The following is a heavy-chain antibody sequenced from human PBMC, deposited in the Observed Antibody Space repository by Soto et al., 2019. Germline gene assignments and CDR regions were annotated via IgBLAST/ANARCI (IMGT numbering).Heavy chain of an antibody. J-gene: IGHJ5*02. D-gene: IGHD4-17*01. CDR2: MNPNGGNT. CDR3: ARGVKYGAYSRWFAP. CDR1: GNTFTSYD. V-gene: IGHV1-8*01. Sequence: QVQLVQSGAEVKKPGASVKVSCKASGNTFTSYDINWVRQATGQGLEYLGWMNPNGGNTAYVQKFQGRVTMTWDTSITTAYMELSSLRSEDTAVYFCARGVKYGAYSRWFAPWGQGTLVTVSS.